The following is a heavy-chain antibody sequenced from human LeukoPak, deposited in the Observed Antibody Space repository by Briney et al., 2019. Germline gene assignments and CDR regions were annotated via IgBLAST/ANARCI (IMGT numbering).Heavy chain of an antibody. V-gene: IGHV3-66*01. CDR2: LNRDGST. CDR1: GFTVSSNH. J-gene: IGHJ4*02. CDR3: AGDQLASRQTNY. D-gene: IGHD3-3*02. Sequence: PGGSLRLSCAASGFTVSSNHMTWVRQAPGKGLECVSFLNRDGSTYYADSVKGRFTISRDNSKSTLYLQMNSLRAEDTAVYYCAGDQLASRQTNYWGQGTLVTVSS.